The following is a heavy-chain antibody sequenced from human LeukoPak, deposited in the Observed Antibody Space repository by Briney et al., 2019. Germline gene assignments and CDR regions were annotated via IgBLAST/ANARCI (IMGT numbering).Heavy chain of an antibody. Sequence: GGSLRLSCAASGFTFSSYWMHWVRQAPGKGLVWVSGINSDGSSTSYADSVKGRFTISRDNAKNTLYLQMNSLRAEDTAVYYCARVAQWNYDFWSGYRADDAFDIWGQGTMVTVSS. J-gene: IGHJ3*02. CDR2: INSDGSST. V-gene: IGHV3-74*01. D-gene: IGHD3-3*01. CDR1: GFTFSSYW. CDR3: ARVAQWNYDFWSGYRADDAFDI.